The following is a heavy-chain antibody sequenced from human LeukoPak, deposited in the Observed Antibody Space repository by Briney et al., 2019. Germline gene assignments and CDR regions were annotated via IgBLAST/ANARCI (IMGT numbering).Heavy chain of an antibody. CDR3: VRTDYGGTFDR. D-gene: IGHD4-23*01. J-gene: IGHJ4*02. V-gene: IGHV4-39*01. Sequence: SETLSLTCTVPPDSISSNHYYCGWVRQPPGKGLEWIGSISYGGSTYYNPSLGNRVTMSVDTSKTQFSLELISVTAADTAVYFCVRTDYGGTFDRWGQGTLVTVSS. CDR1: PDSISSNHYY. CDR2: ISYGGST.